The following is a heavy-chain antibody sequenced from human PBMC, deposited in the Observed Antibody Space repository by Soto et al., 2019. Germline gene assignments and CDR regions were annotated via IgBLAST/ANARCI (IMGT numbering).Heavy chain of an antibody. V-gene: IGHV3-33*01. J-gene: IGHJ4*02. CDR3: AIDLSKVAAADY. Sequence: QVQLVESGGGVVQPGRSLRLSCAASGFTFSSYGMHWVRHAPGKGLEWVAVIWYDGSNKYYADSVKGRFTISRDNSKNTLYLQMNSLRAEDTAVYYCAIDLSKVAAADYWGQGTLVTVSS. CDR2: IWYDGSNK. CDR1: GFTFSSYG. D-gene: IGHD2-2*01.